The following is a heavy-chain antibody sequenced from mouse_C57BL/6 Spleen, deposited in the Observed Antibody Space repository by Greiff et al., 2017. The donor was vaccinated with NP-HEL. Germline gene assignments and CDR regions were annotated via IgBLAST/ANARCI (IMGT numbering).Heavy chain of an antibody. V-gene: IGHV1-53*01. D-gene: IGHD1-1*01. CDR1: GYTFTSYW. J-gene: IGHJ2*01. CDR2: INPSNGGT. Sequence: QVQLQQSGTELVKPGASVKLSCKASGYTFTSYWMHWVKQRPGQGLEWIGNINPSNGGTNYNEKFKSKATLTVDKSSSTAYMQLSSLTSEDSAVYYWAREFITTVKDYFDYWGQGTTLTVSS. CDR3: AREFITTVKDYFDY.